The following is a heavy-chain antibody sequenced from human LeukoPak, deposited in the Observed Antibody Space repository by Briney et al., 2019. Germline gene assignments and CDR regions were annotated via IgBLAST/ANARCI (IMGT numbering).Heavy chain of an antibody. J-gene: IGHJ4*02. V-gene: IGHV4-34*01. Sequence: SETPSLTCAVYGGSFSGYYWSWIRQPPGKGLEWIGEINHSGSTNYNPSLKSRVTISVDTSKNQFSLKLSSVTAADTAVYYCSRDYYDSSGYYYNDGYWGQGTLVTVSS. CDR1: GGSFSGYY. CDR2: INHSGST. CDR3: SRDYYDSSGYYYNDGY. D-gene: IGHD3-22*01.